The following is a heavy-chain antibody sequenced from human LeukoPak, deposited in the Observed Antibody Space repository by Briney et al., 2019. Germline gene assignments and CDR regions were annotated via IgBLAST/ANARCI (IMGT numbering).Heavy chain of an antibody. CDR2: IKQDGSEK. CDR3: ARDFLVPSDYGDYPYYFDY. V-gene: IGHV3-7*01. Sequence: PGGSLRLSCAASGFTFSSYWMSWVRQAPGRGLEWVANIKQDGSEKYYVDSVKGRFTISRDNAKNSLYLQMNSLRAEDTAVYYCARDFLVPSDYGDYPYYFDYWGQGTLVTVSS. D-gene: IGHD4-17*01. J-gene: IGHJ4*02. CDR1: GFTFSSYW.